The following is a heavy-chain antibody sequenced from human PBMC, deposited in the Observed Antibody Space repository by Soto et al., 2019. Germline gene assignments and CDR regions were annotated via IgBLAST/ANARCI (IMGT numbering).Heavy chain of an antibody. Sequence: SETLSLTCTVSGDSISITSYYWVLVRQPPGKGLEWIGSIHYSGSTHYNPSLQSRVTISGDASKKQFSLKLRSVTAADTAVYYCASTKDETLYFDYWGQGTLVTVSS. CDR1: GDSISITSYY. CDR3: ASTKDETLYFDY. CDR2: IHYSGST. V-gene: IGHV4-39*01. J-gene: IGHJ4*02. D-gene: IGHD2-15*01.